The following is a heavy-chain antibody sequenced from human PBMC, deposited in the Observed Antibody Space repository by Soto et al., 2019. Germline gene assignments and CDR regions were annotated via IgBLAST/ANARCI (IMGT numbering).Heavy chain of an antibody. Sequence: QVQLVQSGAEVKKPGASVKVSCKASGYTFTNDYMHWVRQAPGQGLEWMGIIHPSTGTTSYAQKFQGRVTMTRDTSTSTVHMELSSLRSDDTAVYYGARASCDRVRGVKEFDSLGQGTLVTVSS. D-gene: IGHD3-10*01. CDR2: IHPSTGTT. CDR1: GYTFTNDY. J-gene: IGHJ4*02. V-gene: IGHV1-46*01. CDR3: ARASCDRVRGVKEFDS.